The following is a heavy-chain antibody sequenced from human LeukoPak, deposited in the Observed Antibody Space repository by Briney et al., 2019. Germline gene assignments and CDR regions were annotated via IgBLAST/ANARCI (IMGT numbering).Heavy chain of an antibody. J-gene: IGHJ6*03. Sequence: SETLSLTCTVSGYSISSGYYWGWIRQPPGKGLEWIGSIYHSGSTYYSPSLKSRVTISVDTSKNQFSLKLSSVTAADTAVYYCARVGYDILTGYYQRYYYYYMDVWGKGTTVTVSS. CDR1: GYSISSGYY. V-gene: IGHV4-38-2*02. CDR2: IYHSGST. CDR3: ARVGYDILTGYYQRYYYYYMDV. D-gene: IGHD3-9*01.